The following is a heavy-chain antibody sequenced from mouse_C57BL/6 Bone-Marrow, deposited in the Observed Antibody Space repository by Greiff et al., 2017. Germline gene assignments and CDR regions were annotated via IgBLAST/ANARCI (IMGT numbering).Heavy chain of an antibody. V-gene: IGHV1-59*01. CDR3: APLTTVVATGGYYFDY. CDR1: GYTFTSYW. J-gene: IGHJ2*01. CDR2: IDPSDSYT. D-gene: IGHD1-1*01. Sequence: QVQLQQPGAELVRPGTSVKLSCKASGYTFTSYWMHWVKQRPGQGLEWIGVIDPSDSYTNYNQKFKGKATLTVDTSSSTAYMQLSSLTSEDSAVYYCAPLTTVVATGGYYFDYWGQGTTLTVSS.